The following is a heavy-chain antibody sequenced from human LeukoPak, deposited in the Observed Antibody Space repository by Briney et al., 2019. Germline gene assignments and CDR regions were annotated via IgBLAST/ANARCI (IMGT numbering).Heavy chain of an antibody. V-gene: IGHV1-69*04. CDR1: GYTFTSYG. D-gene: IGHD3-22*01. J-gene: IGHJ4*02. CDR2: IIPILGIA. CDR3: ARGGYYDSNDY. Sequence: SVKVSCKASGYTFTSYGISWVRQAPGQGLEWMGRIIPILGIANYAQKFQGRVTITADKSTSTAYMELSSLRSEDTAVYYCARGGYYDSNDYWGQGALVTVSS.